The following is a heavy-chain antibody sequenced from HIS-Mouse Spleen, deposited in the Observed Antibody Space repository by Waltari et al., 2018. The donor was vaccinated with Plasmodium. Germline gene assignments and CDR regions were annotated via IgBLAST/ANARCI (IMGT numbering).Heavy chain of an antibody. J-gene: IGHJ4*02. CDR3: AKDFCSGGSCLGLFDY. CDR2: ISWKSGII. D-gene: IGHD2-15*01. CDR1: GFTFDDYA. V-gene: IGHV3-9*01. Sequence: EVQLVESGGGLVQPGRSLRLSCAASGFTFDDYAMNWVRQAPGKCRWWVSSISWKSGIIGDADSGKCRFTIARDNAKNSLYLQMNSLRAEDTALYYCAKDFCSGGSCLGLFDYWGQGTLVTVSS.